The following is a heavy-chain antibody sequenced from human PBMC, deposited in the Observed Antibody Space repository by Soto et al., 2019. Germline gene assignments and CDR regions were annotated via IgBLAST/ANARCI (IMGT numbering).Heavy chain of an antibody. V-gene: IGHV3-23*01. CDR1: GFTFSSYD. D-gene: IGHD6-13*01. J-gene: IGHJ4*02. Sequence: GSLRLSCAASGFTFSSYDMHWVRQATGKGLEWVSAISGSGGSTYYADSVKGRFTISRDNSKNTLYLQMNSLRAEDTAVYYCANGAFGIAAAGIGPNWGQGTLVTVSS. CDR3: ANGAFGIAAAGIGPN. CDR2: ISGSGGST.